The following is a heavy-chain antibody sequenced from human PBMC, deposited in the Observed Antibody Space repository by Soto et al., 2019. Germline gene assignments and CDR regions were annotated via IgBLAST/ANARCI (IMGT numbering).Heavy chain of an antibody. V-gene: IGHV3-64D*06. J-gene: IGHJ4*02. CDR3: VKGEYYYDSSGYYPFDY. Sequence: PGGSLRLSCSAPGFTFSIYAMHWVRQATGKGLEYVSSISTNGGSTHYADSVKGRFTISRDNSKNTQYLQMSSLRADDTAVYYCVKGEYYYDSSGYYPFDYWGQGTLVTVSS. CDR1: GFTFSIYA. D-gene: IGHD3-22*01. CDR2: ISTNGGST.